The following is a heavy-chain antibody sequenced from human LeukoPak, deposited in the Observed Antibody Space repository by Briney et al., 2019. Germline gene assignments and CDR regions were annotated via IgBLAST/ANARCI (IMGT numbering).Heavy chain of an antibody. Sequence: GGSLRLSCAASGLTFSWYSMDWVRQAPGKGLEWVSSINSGTGYTYYADSVKGRFTISRDNAKNSLYLQMNSLRAEDTAVYYCARDGPWGAVVPDAFDIWGQGTMVTVSS. CDR3: ARDGPWGAVVPDAFDI. D-gene: IGHD4-23*01. CDR2: INSGTGYT. V-gene: IGHV3-21*01. J-gene: IGHJ3*02. CDR1: GLTFSWYS.